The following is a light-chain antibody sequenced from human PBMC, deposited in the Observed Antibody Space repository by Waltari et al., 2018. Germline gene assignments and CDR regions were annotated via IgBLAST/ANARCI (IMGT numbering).Light chain of an antibody. J-gene: IGKJ1*01. CDR2: GTS. Sequence: ILMSHSPSTLSLSPGESATLSCRGKQSVRRGFAWFQQKPGQPPRLLINGTSTRATGIPARFTGSGSGTEFSLTISSLEPEDFASYYCQQYDYWPCTFGQGTKVETK. CDR1: QSVRRG. CDR3: QQYDYWPCT. V-gene: IGKV3D-15*01.